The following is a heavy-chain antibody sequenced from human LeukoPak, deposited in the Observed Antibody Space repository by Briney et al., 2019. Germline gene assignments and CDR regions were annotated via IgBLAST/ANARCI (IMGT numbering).Heavy chain of an antibody. CDR2: LSGSGGST. J-gene: IGHJ4*02. D-gene: IGHD3-10*01. Sequence: GGSLRLSCAASGFTFSSYAMSWVRHAPGKCLEWVSALSGSGGSTYYADSVKGRFTISRDNSKNTLYLQMNSLRAEDTAVFYCAKDQSSPMGRGVIGYWGQGTLVTVSS. CDR1: GFTFSSYA. V-gene: IGHV3-23*01. CDR3: AKDQSSPMGRGVIGY.